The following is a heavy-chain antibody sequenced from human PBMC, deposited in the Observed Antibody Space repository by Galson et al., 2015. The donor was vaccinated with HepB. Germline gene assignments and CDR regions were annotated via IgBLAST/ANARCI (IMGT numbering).Heavy chain of an antibody. CDR2: IIPIFGTA. CDR3: AGVGIAAAGTHWFDP. Sequence: SVKVSCKASGGTFSSYAISWVRQAPGRGLEWMGGIIPIFGTANYAQKFQGRVTITADESTSTAYMELSSLRSEDTAVYYCAGVGIAAAGTHWFDPWGQGTLVTVSS. J-gene: IGHJ5*02. CDR1: GGTFSSYA. D-gene: IGHD6-13*01. V-gene: IGHV1-69*13.